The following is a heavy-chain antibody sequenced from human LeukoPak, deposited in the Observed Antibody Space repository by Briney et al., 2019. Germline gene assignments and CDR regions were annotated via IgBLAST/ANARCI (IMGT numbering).Heavy chain of an antibody. CDR2: ISSSSSTI. CDR3: ARDGPRGDYYDSRGYSTLFDY. D-gene: IGHD3-22*01. V-gene: IGHV3-48*01. J-gene: IGHJ4*02. Sequence: PGGSLRLSCAASGFTFSSYAMSWVRQAPGKGLEWVSYISSSSSTIYYADSVKGRFTISRENAKNSLYLQLNSLRAEDTAVYYCARDGPRGDYYDSRGYSTLFDYWGQGTLVTVSS. CDR1: GFTFSSYA.